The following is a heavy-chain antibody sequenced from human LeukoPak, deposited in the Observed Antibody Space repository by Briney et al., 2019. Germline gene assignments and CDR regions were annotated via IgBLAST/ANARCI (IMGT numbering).Heavy chain of an antibody. V-gene: IGHV1-69*13. CDR2: IIPIFGTA. CDR3: ARVYGGNSPRRYDY. D-gene: IGHD4-23*01. CDR1: GGTFSSYA. Sequence: GASVKVSCKASGGTFSSYAISWVRQAPGQGLEWMGEIIPIFGTANYAQKFQGRVTITADESTSTAYMELSSLRSEDTAVYYCARVYGGNSPRRYDYWGQGTLVTVSS. J-gene: IGHJ4*02.